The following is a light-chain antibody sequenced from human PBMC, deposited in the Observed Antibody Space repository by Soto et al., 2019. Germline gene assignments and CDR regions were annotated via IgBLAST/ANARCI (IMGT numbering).Light chain of an antibody. CDR2: DVS. CDR3: SSYTSSSTLYV. J-gene: IGLJ1*01. Sequence: QSALTQPASVSGSPGQSITISCTGTSGDVGAYNYVSWYQQHPGKAPKLMIYDVSNRPSGVSNRFSGSKSGNTASLTISRLQAEDEADYYCSSYTSSSTLYVFGTGTKLTVL. V-gene: IGLV2-14*01. CDR1: SGDVGAYNY.